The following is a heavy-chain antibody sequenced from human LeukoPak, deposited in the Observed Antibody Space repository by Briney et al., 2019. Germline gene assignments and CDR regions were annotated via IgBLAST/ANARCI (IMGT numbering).Heavy chain of an antibody. CDR2: IYYSAST. Sequence: SETRSLTCTVSGGSISSGDYYWSWIRQPPRKGLEWIGYIYYSASTYYNPSLKSRVTISVDTSKNQFSLKLSYVTAADTSVYYCARGGSSSWYYWGQGTLVTVSS. D-gene: IGHD6-13*01. J-gene: IGHJ4*02. CDR3: ARGGSSSWYY. V-gene: IGHV4-30-4*08. CDR1: GGSISSGDYY.